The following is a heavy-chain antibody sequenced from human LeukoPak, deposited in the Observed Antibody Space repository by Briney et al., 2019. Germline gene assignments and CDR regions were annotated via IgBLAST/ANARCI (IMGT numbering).Heavy chain of an antibody. CDR2: IYYSGST. CDR3: ARLSGYGLHYYYYMDV. CDR1: GGSISSYY. J-gene: IGHJ6*03. D-gene: IGHD5-12*01. Sequence: SETLSLTCTVSGGSISSYYWSWIRQPPGKGLEWIGYIYYSGSTNYNPSLKSRVSISVDTSKNQFSLKLSSVTAADTAVYYCARLSGYGLHYYYYMDVWGKGTTVTVSS. V-gene: IGHV4-59*12.